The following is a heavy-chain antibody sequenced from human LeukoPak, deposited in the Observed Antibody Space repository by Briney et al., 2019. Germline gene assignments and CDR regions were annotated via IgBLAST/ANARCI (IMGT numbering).Heavy chain of an antibody. V-gene: IGHV3-7*01. Sequence: SGGSLRLSCTASGFTFSSYAMIWVRQGPGKGLEWVANIKQDGSEKYYVDSVKGRFTISRDNAKNSLYLQMNSLRAEDTALYYCARDTAGNDYWGQGTLVTVSS. D-gene: IGHD6-19*01. J-gene: IGHJ4*02. CDR3: ARDTAGNDY. CDR2: IKQDGSEK. CDR1: GFTFSSYA.